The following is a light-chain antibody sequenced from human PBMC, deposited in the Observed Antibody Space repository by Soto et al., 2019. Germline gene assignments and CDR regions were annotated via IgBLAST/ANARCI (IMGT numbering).Light chain of an antibody. V-gene: IGLV2-11*01. CDR1: SSDVGGYNY. J-gene: IGLJ3*02. Sequence: QSALTQPRSVSGSPGQSVTISCTGTSSDVGGYNYVSWYQQHPGEAPKLMIYDVTKRPSRVPDRFSGSTSGNTASLTIAGLQAVDEADYFCCSYAGSYTHWVFGGGTKLTVL. CDR3: CSYAGSYTHWV. CDR2: DVT.